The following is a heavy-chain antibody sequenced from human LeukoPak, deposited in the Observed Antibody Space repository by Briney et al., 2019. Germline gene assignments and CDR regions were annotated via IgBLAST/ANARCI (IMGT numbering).Heavy chain of an antibody. J-gene: IGHJ4*02. CDR3: ARAWQLGTFDY. CDR1: GGSISSYY. D-gene: IGHD6-13*01. Sequence: KPSETLSLTCTVSGGSISSYYWSWIRQPPGKGLEWIGYIYYSGSTNYNLSLKSRVTISVDTSKNQFSLKLSSVTAADTAVYYCARAWQLGTFDYWGQGTLVTVSS. CDR2: IYYSGST. V-gene: IGHV4-59*01.